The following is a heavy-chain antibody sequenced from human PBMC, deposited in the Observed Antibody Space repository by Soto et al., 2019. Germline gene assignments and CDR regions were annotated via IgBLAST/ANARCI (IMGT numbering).Heavy chain of an antibody. J-gene: IGHJ6*03. Sequence: EVQLVESVGGLVKPGGSLRLSCAASGFTFSSYSMNWVRQAPGKGLEWVSSISSSSSYIYYADSVKGRFTISRDNAKNSLYMQMNGLRAEDTAVYCCERYMQSRYYYMDVWGKGTTVTVSS. CDR1: GFTFSSYS. D-gene: IGHD2-2*01. CDR3: ERYMQSRYYYMDV. V-gene: IGHV3-21*01. CDR2: ISSSSSYI.